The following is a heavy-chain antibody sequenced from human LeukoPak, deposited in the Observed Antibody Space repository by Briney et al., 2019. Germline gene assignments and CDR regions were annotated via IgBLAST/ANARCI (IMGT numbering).Heavy chain of an antibody. Sequence: ASVKVSCKASGYSFTGYYMHWVRQAPGQGLEGMGWINPNSGDTNFAQKFQGRVTMTRNMSTSTVYMELSSLRSDDTAVYYCARRFKDTAGDYFYYYMDVWGKGTTVTVSS. CDR1: GYSFTGYY. CDR3: ARRFKDTAGDYFYYYMDV. V-gene: IGHV1-2*02. D-gene: IGHD5-18*01. J-gene: IGHJ6*03. CDR2: INPNSGDT.